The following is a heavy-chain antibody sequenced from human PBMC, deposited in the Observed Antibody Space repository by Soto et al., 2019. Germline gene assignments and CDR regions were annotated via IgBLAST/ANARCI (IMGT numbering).Heavy chain of an antibody. J-gene: IGHJ4*02. CDR2: ISALNGAP. V-gene: IGHV1-18*01. CDR3: ASSYGTSWYGDY. D-gene: IGHD6-13*01. CDR1: GYTFTSYG. Sequence: GASVKVSCKASGYTFTSYGISWVRQAPGQGLEWMGGISALNGAPNYAQKFQGRVTITTDESTSTVYMDLSSLTSEDTAVYYCASSYGTSWYGDYWGQGTLVTVSS.